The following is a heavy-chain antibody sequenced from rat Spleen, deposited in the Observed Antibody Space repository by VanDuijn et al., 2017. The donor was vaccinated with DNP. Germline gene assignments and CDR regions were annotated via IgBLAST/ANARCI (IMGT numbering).Heavy chain of an antibody. Sequence: EVQLVESGGGLVQPGRSLKISCVASEFTFSRSDVAWVRQAPTRGLEWVASISPSGANIYYRDSVKGRFTISRDNANGTLYLQMDNLRSEDTATYFCATYYGFNSYFFDYWGQGVMVTVSS. J-gene: IGHJ2*01. D-gene: IGHD1-6*01. CDR3: ATYYGFNSYFFDY. CDR2: ISPSGANI. V-gene: IGHV5-19*01. CDR1: EFTFSRSD.